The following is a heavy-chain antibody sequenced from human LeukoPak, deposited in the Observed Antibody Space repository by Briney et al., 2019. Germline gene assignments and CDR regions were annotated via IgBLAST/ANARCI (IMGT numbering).Heavy chain of an antibody. Sequence: SGTLSLTCAVYGGSFSGYYWSWIRQPPGKGLEWIGEINHSGSTNYNPSLKSRVTISVDTSKNQFSLKLSSVTAADTAVYYCARAKYSRLDYWGQGTLVTVSS. D-gene: IGHD6-13*01. J-gene: IGHJ4*02. CDR1: GGSFSGYY. V-gene: IGHV4-34*01. CDR2: INHSGST. CDR3: ARAKYSRLDY.